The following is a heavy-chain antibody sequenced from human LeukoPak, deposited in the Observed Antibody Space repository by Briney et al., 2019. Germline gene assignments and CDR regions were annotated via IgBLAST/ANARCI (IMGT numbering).Heavy chain of an antibody. CDR2: ISSRSSTI. CDR3: ARPTNWWGYFDY. J-gene: IGHJ4*02. CDR1: GFTFSCVS. V-gene: IGHV3-48*02. D-gene: IGHD2-8*02. Sequence: GGSLRLSCAASGFTFSCVSMNWVRQAPGKGLEWVSYISSRSSTIYYADSVKGRFTISRDYAKNSLYLQMNSLRDEDTAVYYCARPTNWWGYFDYWGQGTLVTVSS.